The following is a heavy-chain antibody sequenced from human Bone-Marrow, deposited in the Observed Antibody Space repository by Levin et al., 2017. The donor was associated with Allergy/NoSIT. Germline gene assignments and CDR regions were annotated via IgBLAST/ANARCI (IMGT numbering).Heavy chain of an antibody. V-gene: IGHV4-4*07. J-gene: IGHJ4*02. CDR3: ARTPSAGWSRGSFDY. CDR2: VFSSGST. Sequence: NPSETLSLTCTVSGDSISNYYWSWIRQPAGKGLEWIGRVFSSGSTNYNPSLKSRLTMSVDTSKNQFSLKLTFVTAVDTAVYFCARTPSAGWSRGSFDYWGQGILVTVSS. CDR1: GDSISNYY. D-gene: IGHD6-19*01.